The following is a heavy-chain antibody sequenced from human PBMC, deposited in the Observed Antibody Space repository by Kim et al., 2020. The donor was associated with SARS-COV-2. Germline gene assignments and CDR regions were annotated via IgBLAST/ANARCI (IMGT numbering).Heavy chain of an antibody. V-gene: IGHV1-18*01. J-gene: IGHJ6*02. CDR1: GYTFTSYG. CDR3: ARDHFWSGYYTMGNYYGMDV. CDR2: ISAYNGNT. Sequence: ASVKVSCKASGYTFTSYGISWVRQAPGQGLEWMGWISAYNGNTNYAQKLQGRVTMTTDTSTSTAYMELRSLRSDDTAVYYCARDHFWSGYYTMGNYYGMDVWGQGTTVTVSS. D-gene: IGHD3-3*02.